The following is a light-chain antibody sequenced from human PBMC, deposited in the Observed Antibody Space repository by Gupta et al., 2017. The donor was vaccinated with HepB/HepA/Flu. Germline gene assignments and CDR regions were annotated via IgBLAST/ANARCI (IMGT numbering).Light chain of an antibody. CDR2: DAS. CDR1: QSIRSNL. Sequence: EIVLTQSPGTRSLSPGERATLSCRASQSIRSNLLVWYQQKLGQAPRLLIYDASKRATGIPDRFSGSGSGTDFTLTISRLEPEDFAVYYCQQDAISPITFGQWTRLEIK. V-gene: IGKV3-20*01. J-gene: IGKJ5*01. CDR3: QQDAISPIT.